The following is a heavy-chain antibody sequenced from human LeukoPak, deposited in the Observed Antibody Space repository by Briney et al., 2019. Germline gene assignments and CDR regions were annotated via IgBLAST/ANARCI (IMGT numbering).Heavy chain of an antibody. D-gene: IGHD5-24*01. CDR1: GFTFSSYG. J-gene: IGHJ6*02. Sequence: GGSLRLSCAASGFTFSSYGMHWVRQAPGKGLEWVAVIWYDGSNKYYADSVKGRFTISRDNSKNTLYLQMNSLRAEDTAVYYCARVDGYNSDYYYGMDVWGQGTTVTVSS. CDR3: ARVDGYNSDYYYGMDV. CDR2: IWYDGSNK. V-gene: IGHV3-33*01.